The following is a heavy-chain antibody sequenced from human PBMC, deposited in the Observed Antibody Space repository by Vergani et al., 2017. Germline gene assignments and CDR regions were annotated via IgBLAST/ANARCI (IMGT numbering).Heavy chain of an antibody. V-gene: IGHV4-39*01. J-gene: IGHJ4*02. CDR2: IYYSGST. CDR3: ARHPPRGEQLNEVDY. Sequence: QLQLQESGPGLVKPSETLSLTCTVSGGSISSSSYYWGWIRQPPGKGLEWIGSIYYSGSTYYNPSLKSRVTISVDTSKNQFSLKLSSVTAADTAVYYCARHPPRGEQLNEVDYWGQGTLVTGSS. CDR1: GGSISSSSYY. D-gene: IGHD6-6*01.